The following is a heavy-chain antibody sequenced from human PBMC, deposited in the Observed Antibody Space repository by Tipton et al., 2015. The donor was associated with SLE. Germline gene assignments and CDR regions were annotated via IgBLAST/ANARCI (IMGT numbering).Heavy chain of an antibody. CDR3: GRDRRPDSSGYYHDPIDI. CDR1: GFTFSSYA. CDR2: ISDSGGST. J-gene: IGHJ3*02. Sequence: SLRLSCAASGFTFSSYAMSWVRQAPGKGLEWVSAISDSGGSTYYADSVKGRFTISRDNSKNTLYLQMNSLRADDTAVYYCGRDRRPDSSGYYHDPIDIWGQGTMVSVSA. V-gene: IGHV3-23*01. D-gene: IGHD3-22*01.